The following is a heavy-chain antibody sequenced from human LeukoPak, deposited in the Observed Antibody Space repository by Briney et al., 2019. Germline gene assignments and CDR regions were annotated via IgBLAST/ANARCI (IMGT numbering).Heavy chain of an antibody. CDR1: GGSFSGYY. CDR2: INHSGST. Sequence: PSETLSLTCAVYGGSFSGYYWSWIRQPPGKGLEWIGEINHSGSTNHNPSLKSRVTISVDTSKNQFSLKLSSVTAADTAVYYCARAGYSYGKPFDYWGQGTLVTVSS. J-gene: IGHJ4*02. D-gene: IGHD5-18*01. V-gene: IGHV4-34*01. CDR3: ARAGYSYGKPFDY.